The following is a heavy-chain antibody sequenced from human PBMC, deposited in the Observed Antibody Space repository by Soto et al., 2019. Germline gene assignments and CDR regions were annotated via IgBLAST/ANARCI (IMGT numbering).Heavy chain of an antibody. J-gene: IGHJ4*02. CDR1: GFTFSNYY. D-gene: IGHD1-20*01. V-gene: IGHV3-7*05. CDR2: IKQDGSER. CDR3: ARDYNWLFDY. Sequence: VQLVESGGGLVQPGGSLRLSCAASGFTFSNYYMSWVRQAPGKGLEWVANIKQDGSERTYVDSVKGRFTISRDNAKNSLFLQMNSLRAEDTAVYYCARDYNWLFDYWGQGSLLTVSA.